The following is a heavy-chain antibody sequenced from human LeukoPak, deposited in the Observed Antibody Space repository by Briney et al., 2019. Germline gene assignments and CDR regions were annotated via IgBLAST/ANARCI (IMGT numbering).Heavy chain of an antibody. D-gene: IGHD5-18*01. J-gene: IGHJ4*02. V-gene: IGHV3-9*01. Sequence: PGGSLRLSCAASGFTFDDYAMHWVRQAPGKGLEWVSGVSWNSDVIGYADSVDSVRGRFTISRDNAKNSLYLQMSSLRAEDTAFYYCAKDRRPGYTYGSETGFDYWGQGTLVTVSS. CDR1: GFTFDDYA. CDR2: VSWNSDVI. CDR3: AKDRRPGYTYGSETGFDY.